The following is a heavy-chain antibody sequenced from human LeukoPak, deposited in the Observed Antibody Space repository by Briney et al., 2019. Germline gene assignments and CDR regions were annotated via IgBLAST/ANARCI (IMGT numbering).Heavy chain of an antibody. CDR2: ISSSSSYI. CDR3: ARAIYSGSYSKLPDY. V-gene: IGHV3-21*01. J-gene: IGHJ4*02. CDR1: GFTFSSYS. D-gene: IGHD1-26*01. Sequence: GGSLRLSCAASGFTFSSYSMNWVRQAPGKGLEWVSSISSSSSYIYYADSVKGRFTISRDNAKSSLYLQMNSLRAEDTAVYYCARAIYSGSYSKLPDYWGQGTLVTVSS.